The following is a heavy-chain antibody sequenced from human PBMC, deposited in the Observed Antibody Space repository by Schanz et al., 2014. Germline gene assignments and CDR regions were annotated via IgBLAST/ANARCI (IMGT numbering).Heavy chain of an antibody. V-gene: IGHV3-53*01. CDR1: GFTVSSNY. J-gene: IGHJ4*02. CDR3: ARFRVHYXDF. D-gene: IGHD3-10*01. Sequence: EVQLVESGGGLIQPGGSLRLSCAASGFTVSSNYMSWVRQAPGKGLEWVAVIYSGGSTFYTDSVKGRFTISRDNAKNSLYLQMINLRAEDTAFYYCARFRVHYXDFWGQGVLXXVSS. CDR2: IYSGGST.